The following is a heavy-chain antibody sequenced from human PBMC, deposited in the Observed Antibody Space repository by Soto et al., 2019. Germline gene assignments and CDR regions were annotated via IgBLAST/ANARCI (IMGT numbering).Heavy chain of an antibody. V-gene: IGHV4-4*07. CDR3: AGAVAGTGDFDS. CDR2: ISTSGST. J-gene: IGHJ4*02. CDR1: GGSINNYY. D-gene: IGHD6-19*01. Sequence: QVQLQESGPGLVKPSETLSLTCSVSGGSINNYYWSWIRQSAGKGLEWIGRISTSGSTNYNPFLTSRITMSVDTSQNQFSLKLSAVTAADTAVYYCAGAVAGTGDFDSWGQGTLIAVSS.